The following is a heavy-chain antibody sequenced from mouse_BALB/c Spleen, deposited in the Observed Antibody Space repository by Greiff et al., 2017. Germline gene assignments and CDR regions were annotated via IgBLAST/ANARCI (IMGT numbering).Heavy chain of an antibody. CDR3: ARGRDGYYWFAY. V-gene: IGHV5-6-5*01. CDR2: ISSGGST. J-gene: IGHJ3*01. D-gene: IGHD2-3*01. CDR1: GFTFSSYA. Sequence: EVQGVESGGGLVKPGGSLKLSCAASGFTFSSYAMSWVRQTPEKRLEWVASISSGGSTYYPDSVKGRFTISRDNARNILYLQMSSLRSEDTAMYYCARGRDGYYWFAYWGQGTLVTVSA.